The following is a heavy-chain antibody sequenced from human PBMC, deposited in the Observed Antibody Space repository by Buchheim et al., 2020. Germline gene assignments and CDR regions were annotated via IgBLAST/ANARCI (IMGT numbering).Heavy chain of an antibody. D-gene: IGHD3-3*01. CDR1: GGSFSGYY. Sequence: QVQLQQWGAGLLKPSETLSLTCAVYGGSFSGYYWSWIRQPPGKGLEWIGEINHSGSTNYNPSLKSRVTISVDTSTNQFSLKLSSVTAADTAVYYCARVRFLEWLFPRYYYGMDVWGQGTT. CDR3: ARVRFLEWLFPRYYYGMDV. J-gene: IGHJ6*02. V-gene: IGHV4-34*01. CDR2: INHSGST.